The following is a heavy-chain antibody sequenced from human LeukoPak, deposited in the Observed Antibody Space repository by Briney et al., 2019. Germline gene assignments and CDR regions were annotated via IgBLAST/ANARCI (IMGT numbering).Heavy chain of an antibody. Sequence: GGSLRLSCAASGFSVSDNYMTWVRQAPGKGLEWVSLSHSGGSTYHADSVKGRFTISRHDSKNTLYLQMNSLRAEDTVVYYCAKSLGAGMDYWGRGTLVTVSS. J-gene: IGHJ4*02. CDR3: AKSLGAGMDY. CDR1: GFSVSDNY. CDR2: SHSGGST. D-gene: IGHD6-19*01. V-gene: IGHV3-53*04.